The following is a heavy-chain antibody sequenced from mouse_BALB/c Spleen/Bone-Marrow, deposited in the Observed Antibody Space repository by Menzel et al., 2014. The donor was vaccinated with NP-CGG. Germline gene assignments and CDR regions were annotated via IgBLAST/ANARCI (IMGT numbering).Heavy chain of an antibody. J-gene: IGHJ2*01. Sequence: QVQLQQSGAELVRPGASVNLPCKTSGYTFTSYWINWVKQRPGQGLEWIGNIYPSDNYTNYNQKFKDKATLTVDISSTTAYMQLSSPTSEDSAVYYCTRTYEYFDYWGQGTTLTVSS. CDR3: TRTYEYFDY. CDR1: GYTFTSYW. D-gene: IGHD2-3*01. CDR2: IYPSDNYT. V-gene: IGHV1-69*02.